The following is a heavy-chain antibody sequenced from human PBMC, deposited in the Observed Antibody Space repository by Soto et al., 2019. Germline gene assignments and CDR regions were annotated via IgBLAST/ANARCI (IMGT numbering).Heavy chain of an antibody. CDR3: AGTYGESFFYYYNGMDV. J-gene: IGHJ6*02. D-gene: IGHD4-17*01. V-gene: IGHV1-69*12. Sequence: QFQLVQSGDEVKKPGSSVKVSCKASGGTCSSYAISWVRQAPGQGLEWMGGIIPIFGTATYAQKLQGRVTITADESTSTANIELRSLRSAESSVYYCAGTYGESFFYYYNGMDVWGQGTTVTASS. CDR2: IIPIFGTA. CDR1: GGTCSSYA.